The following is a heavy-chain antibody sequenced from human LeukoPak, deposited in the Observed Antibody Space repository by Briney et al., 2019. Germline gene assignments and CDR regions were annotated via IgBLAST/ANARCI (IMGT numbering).Heavy chain of an antibody. D-gene: IGHD4-11*01. J-gene: IGHJ6*02. V-gene: IGHV6-1*01. CDR2: TYYTSKWYN. CDR3: ARDLHNYYGLEV. Sequence: SQTLSLTCAISGDSVSSNTGAWNWIRQSPSRGLEWLGRTYYTSKWYNDYAVFVKRRITINSDTSKNQFSLRLTSVTPEDTAAYYYARDLHNYYGLEVWGQGTTVTVSS. CDR1: GDSVSSNTGA.